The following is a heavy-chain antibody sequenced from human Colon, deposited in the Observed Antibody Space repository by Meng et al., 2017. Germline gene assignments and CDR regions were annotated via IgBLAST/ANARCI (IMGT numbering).Heavy chain of an antibody. Sequence: GESLKISCAASGFTFSSYWLSWVRQAPGKGLEWVANIKQDGSEKYYVDSVEGRFTISRDNAETSLYLEMNSLRAEDTAVYYGARERAYVSGSYYPYYDYWGQGTLVTVSS. D-gene: IGHD3-10*01. CDR3: ARERAYVSGSYYPYYDY. J-gene: IGHJ4*02. CDR1: GFTFSSYW. CDR2: IKQDGSEK. V-gene: IGHV3-7*01.